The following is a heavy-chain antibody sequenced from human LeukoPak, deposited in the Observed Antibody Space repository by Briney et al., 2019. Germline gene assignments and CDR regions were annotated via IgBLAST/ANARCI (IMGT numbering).Heavy chain of an antibody. CDR1: GGSISSYY. CDR2: IYYSGST. Sequence: SETLSLTCTVSGGSISSYYWSWIRQLPGKGLEWIGYIYYSGSTNYNPSLKNRVTISVDTSKNQFSLKLSSVTAADTAVYYCARAAYSSGWYGYWGQGTLVTVSS. CDR3: ARAAYSSGWYGY. V-gene: IGHV4-59*01. J-gene: IGHJ4*02. D-gene: IGHD6-19*01.